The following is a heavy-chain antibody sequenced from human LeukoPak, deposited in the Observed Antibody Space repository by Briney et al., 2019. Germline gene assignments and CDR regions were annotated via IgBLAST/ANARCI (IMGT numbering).Heavy chain of an antibody. CDR2: TYYRSKWYN. CDR1: GDSVSSNSAA. D-gene: IGHD2-15*01. Sequence: SQTLSLTCAISGDSVSSNSAAWNWIRQSPSRGLEWLGRTYYRSKWYNDYAVSVKSRITINPDTSKNQFSLQLNSVTPEDTAVYYCVRASSGIYCSGGSCYSGYYYYYYMDVWGKGTTVTVSS. V-gene: IGHV6-1*01. J-gene: IGHJ6*03. CDR3: VRASSGIYCSGGSCYSGYYYYYYMDV.